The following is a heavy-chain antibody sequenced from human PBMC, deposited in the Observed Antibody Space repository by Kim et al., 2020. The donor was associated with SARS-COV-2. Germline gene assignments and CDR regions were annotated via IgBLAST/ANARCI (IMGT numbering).Heavy chain of an antibody. Sequence: ASVKVSCKASGYTFTTYGMNWVRQAPGQGLEWMGWINTNTGNPTFAQGFTGRFVFSLDTSVSTAYLQISSRKAEDTAVYYCARTFYDSSAYYYVDYWGQGPLVTVSS. J-gene: IGHJ4*02. CDR3: ARTFYDSSAYYYVDY. D-gene: IGHD3-22*01. CDR2: INTNTGNP. CDR1: GYTFTTYG. V-gene: IGHV7-4-1*02.